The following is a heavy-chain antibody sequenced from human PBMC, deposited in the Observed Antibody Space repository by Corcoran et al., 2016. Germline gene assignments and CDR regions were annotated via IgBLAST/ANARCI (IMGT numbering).Heavy chain of an antibody. CDR1: GGSISSSNW. Sequence: QVQLQESGPGLVKASGTLSLTCAVSGGSISSSNWWNWVRQSPGKGLEWIGEIYHSGSTNYNSSLKSRVTISLDKSKNQFSLKLTSVTAADTAVYYCARSSDGCVDYWGQGTLVTVSS. V-gene: IGHV4-4*02. CDR3: ARSSDGCVDY. J-gene: IGHJ4*02. CDR2: IYHSGST. D-gene: IGHD2-21*01.